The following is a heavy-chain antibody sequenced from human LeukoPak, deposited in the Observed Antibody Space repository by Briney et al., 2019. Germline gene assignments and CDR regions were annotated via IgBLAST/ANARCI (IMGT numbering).Heavy chain of an antibody. D-gene: IGHD6-13*01. CDR3: ARGYSSSWCVGRFDP. CDR1: GGSISSYY. J-gene: IGHJ5*02. V-gene: IGHV4-59*01. CDR2: IYYSGST. Sequence: SETLSLTCTVSGGSISSYYWSWIRQPPGKGLEWIGYIYYSGSTNYNPSLKSRVTISVDTSKNQFSLKLSSVTAADTAVYYCARGYSSSWCVGRFDPWGQGTLVTVSS.